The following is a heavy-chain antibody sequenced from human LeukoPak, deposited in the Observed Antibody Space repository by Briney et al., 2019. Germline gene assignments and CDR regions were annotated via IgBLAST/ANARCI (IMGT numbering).Heavy chain of an antibody. J-gene: IGHJ5*02. D-gene: IGHD2-2*01. CDR3: ATYSSTSPYFGFDP. Sequence: ASVKVSCKASGYTFTSYYMHWVRQAPGQGLEWMGIINPSGGSTSYAQKFQGRVTMTEDTSTDTAYMELSSLRSEDTAVYYCATYSSTSPYFGFDPWGQGTLVTVSS. CDR2: INPSGGST. V-gene: IGHV1-46*01. CDR1: GYTFTSYY.